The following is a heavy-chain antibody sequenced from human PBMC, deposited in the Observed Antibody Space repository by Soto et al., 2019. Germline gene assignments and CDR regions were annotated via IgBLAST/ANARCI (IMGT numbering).Heavy chain of an antibody. CDR3: ARDFFPVPTCYDL. Sequence: GSLRLSCVASVFTFSNYGMHWARQAPGKGLEWVAGIDYNEINQYYIDPVKGRFTISRDQYKNTLYLQMNSLRAEDTAIYYGARDFFPVPTCYDLWGQGVLVTVSS. CDR2: IDYNEINQ. J-gene: IGHJ4*02. D-gene: IGHD2-2*01. CDR1: VFTFSNYG. V-gene: IGHV3-33*01.